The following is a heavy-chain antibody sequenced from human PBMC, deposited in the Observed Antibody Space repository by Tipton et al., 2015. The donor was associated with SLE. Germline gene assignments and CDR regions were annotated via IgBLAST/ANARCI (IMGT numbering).Heavy chain of an antibody. Sequence: TLSLTCTVSGGSISSYYWSWIRQPPGKGLEWIGYIYYTGSTNYNPSLKSRVTISVDTSKNQFSLKLNSLTAADTAVYYCARGVAATGGYNWFDPWGQGTLVTVSS. CDR2: IYYTGST. CDR1: GGSISSYY. V-gene: IGHV4-59*01. CDR3: ARGVAATGGYNWFDP. D-gene: IGHD6-13*01. J-gene: IGHJ5*02.